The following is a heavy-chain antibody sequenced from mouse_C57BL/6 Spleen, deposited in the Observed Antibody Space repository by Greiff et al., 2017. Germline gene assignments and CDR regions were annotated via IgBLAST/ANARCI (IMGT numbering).Heavy chain of an antibody. CDR1: GYSFTGYY. D-gene: IGHD2-3*01. CDR3: ARRGWPYCDY. V-gene: IGHV1-43*01. J-gene: IGHJ2*01. Sequence: EVQLQQSGPELVKPGASVKISCKASGYSFTGYYMHWVKQSSEKSLEWIGEINPSTGGTSYNQKFKGKATLTVDKSSSTAYMQLKSLTSEDSAVYYCARRGWPYCDYWGKGTTLTVSS. CDR2: INPSTGGT.